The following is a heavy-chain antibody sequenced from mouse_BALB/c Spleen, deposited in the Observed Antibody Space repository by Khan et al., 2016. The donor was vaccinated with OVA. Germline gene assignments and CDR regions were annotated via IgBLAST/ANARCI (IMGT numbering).Heavy chain of an antibody. CDR2: INTETGEP. Sequence: QVQLQQSGPELKKPGETVKISCKASGYTFTDYSMHWVKQAPGKGLKWMGWINTETGEPTYADDFKGRFAFSLETSASTAYLQINNLKNEDTATYFCARDRYDYFDYWGQGTTLTGSS. V-gene: IGHV9-2-1*01. J-gene: IGHJ2*01. CDR3: ARDRYDYFDY. D-gene: IGHD2-14*01. CDR1: GYTFTDYS.